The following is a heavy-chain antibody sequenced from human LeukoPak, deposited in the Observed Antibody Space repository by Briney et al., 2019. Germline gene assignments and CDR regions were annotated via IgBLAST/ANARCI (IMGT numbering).Heavy chain of an antibody. CDR2: IYYSGST. D-gene: IGHD3-22*01. V-gene: IGHV4-59*01. Sequence: KPSETLSLTCTVSGGSISSYYWSWIRQPPGKGLEWIGYIYYSGSTNYNPSLKSRVTISVDTSKNQFSLKLSSVTAADTAVYYCAREGSHNYYDSSGYLHWYFDLWGRGTLVTVSS. CDR3: AREGSHNYYDSSGYLHWYFDL. J-gene: IGHJ2*01. CDR1: GGSISSYY.